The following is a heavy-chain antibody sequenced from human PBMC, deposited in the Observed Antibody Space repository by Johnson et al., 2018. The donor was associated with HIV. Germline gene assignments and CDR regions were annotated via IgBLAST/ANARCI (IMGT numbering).Heavy chain of an antibody. V-gene: IGHV3-30*04. D-gene: IGHD3-10*01. CDR3: AREGALGAYDAFDI. J-gene: IGHJ3*02. Sequence: QVQLVESGGGVVQPGRSLRLSCAASGFTFSSSAMHWVRQAPGKGLEWVAVISYDGSNKYYADSVKGRFTISRDNSKNTLYLQMNSLRAEDTAVYYCAREGALGAYDAFDIWGQGTMVTDSS. CDR2: ISYDGSNK. CDR1: GFTFSSSA.